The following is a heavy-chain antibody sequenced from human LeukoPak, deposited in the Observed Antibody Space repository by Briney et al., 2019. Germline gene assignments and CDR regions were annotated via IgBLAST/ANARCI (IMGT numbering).Heavy chain of an antibody. D-gene: IGHD6-19*01. CDR1: GYDFTSVG. CDR3: ARAGPGSGWYFDY. CDR2: ISPYNGNT. V-gene: IGHV1-18*01. Sequence: GASVKVSCKASGYDFTSVGITWVRRAPGQGLEWMGWISPYNGNTRYAQKFQGRVAMTTDTSTTTAYMELRGLRFIDTAVYYCARAGPGSGWYFDYWGQGTLVTVSS. J-gene: IGHJ4*02.